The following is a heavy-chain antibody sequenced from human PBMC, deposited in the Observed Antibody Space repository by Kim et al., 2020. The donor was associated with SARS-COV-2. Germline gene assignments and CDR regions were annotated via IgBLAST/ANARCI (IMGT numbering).Heavy chain of an antibody. J-gene: IGHJ4*02. CDR3: ARDGEMTTISRFDY. D-gene: IGHD4-4*01. Sequence: SVKVSCKASGGTFSSYAISWVRQAPGQGLEWMGGIIPIFGTANYAQKFQGRVTITADESTSTAYMELSSLRSEDTAVYYCARDGEMTTISRFDYWGQGTLVTVSS. V-gene: IGHV1-69*13. CDR1: GGTFSSYA. CDR2: IIPIFGTA.